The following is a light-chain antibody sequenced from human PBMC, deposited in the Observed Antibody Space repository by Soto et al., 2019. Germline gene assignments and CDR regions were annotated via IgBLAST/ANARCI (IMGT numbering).Light chain of an antibody. CDR1: QSILYSSDNKNY. V-gene: IGKV4-1*01. CDR2: WAS. CDR3: QQYYSVPYT. Sequence: IVMTQSPDSLPVSLGERATINCKSSQSILYSSDNKNYLAWHQQKPGQPPKLLIYWASTRESGVPDRFSGSGSGTDFTLTISSLQAEDAAVYYCQQYYSVPYTFGQGTKLEIK. J-gene: IGKJ2*01.